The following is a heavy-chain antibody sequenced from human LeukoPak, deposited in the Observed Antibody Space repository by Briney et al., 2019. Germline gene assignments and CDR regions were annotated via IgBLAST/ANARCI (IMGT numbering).Heavy chain of an antibody. D-gene: IGHD5-18*01. J-gene: IGHJ4*02. CDR3: ARDRWGYSYGGD. V-gene: IGHV3-7*01. Sequence: WGSLRLSCAASGFTFSTSWMTWVRQAPGKGLEWVANIKQDGSEKYYVDSVKGRFTISRDNAKNSLYLQLNSLRAEDTAVYYCARDRWGYSYGGDWGQGTLVTVSS. CDR2: IKQDGSEK. CDR1: GFTFSTSW.